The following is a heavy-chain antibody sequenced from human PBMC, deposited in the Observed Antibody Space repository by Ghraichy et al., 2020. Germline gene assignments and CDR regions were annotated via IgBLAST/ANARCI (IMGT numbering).Heavy chain of an antibody. V-gene: IGHV3-48*02. CDR3: ARNRRYCSSISCSSYHYYYGMDV. CDR2: ISTSSSTI. J-gene: IGHJ6*02. Sequence: LSLTCAASGFTFSSYSMNWVRQAPGKGLEWISYISTSSSTIYYADSVKGRFTISRDNAKNSLDLQMNSLRDEDTAVYYCARNRRYCSSISCSSYHYYYGMDVWGQGTTVTVSS. D-gene: IGHD2-2*01. CDR1: GFTFSSYS.